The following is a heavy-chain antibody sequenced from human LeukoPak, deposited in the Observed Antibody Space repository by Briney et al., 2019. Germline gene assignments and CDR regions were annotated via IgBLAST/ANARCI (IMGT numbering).Heavy chain of an antibody. CDR1: GFTFSSYA. CDR3: ARGTYYSDAFDI. J-gene: IGHJ3*02. Sequence: GGSLRLSCAASGFTFSSYAMHWVRQAPGKGLEWVAVISYDGSNKYYADSVRGRFTISRDNSKNTLYLQMNSLRAEDTAVYYCARGTYYSDAFDIWGQGTMVTVSS. D-gene: IGHD3-10*01. CDR2: ISYDGSNK. V-gene: IGHV3-30*04.